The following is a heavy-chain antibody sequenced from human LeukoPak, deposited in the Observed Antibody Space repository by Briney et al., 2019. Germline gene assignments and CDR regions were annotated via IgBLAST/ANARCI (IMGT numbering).Heavy chain of an antibody. CDR1: GFTFSSYA. V-gene: IGHV3-30*04. CDR3: ARGGTINYYYYGMDV. J-gene: IGHJ6*04. CDR2: ISYDGSNK. D-gene: IGHD4/OR15-4a*01. Sequence: PGRSLRLSCAASGFTFSSYAMHWVRQAPGKGLEWVSVISYDGSNKYYADSVKGRFTISRDNSKNTLYLQMNSLRAEDTAVYYCARGGTINYYYYGMDVWGKGTTVTVSP.